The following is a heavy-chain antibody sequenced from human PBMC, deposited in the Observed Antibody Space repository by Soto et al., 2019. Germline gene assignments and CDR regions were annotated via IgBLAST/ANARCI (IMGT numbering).Heavy chain of an antibody. D-gene: IGHD1-26*01. CDR3: AKVSLGATTITDYYYYGMDV. CDR2: INGGGGST. CDR1: GFTFSSYA. J-gene: IGHJ6*02. Sequence: PGGSLRLSCAASGFTFSSYAMSWVRQAPGKGLEWVSAINGGGGSTYYADSVKGRVTISRDNSKNTLYLQMNSLRAEDTAVYYCAKVSLGATTITDYYYYGMDVWGQGTTVTVSS. V-gene: IGHV3-23*01.